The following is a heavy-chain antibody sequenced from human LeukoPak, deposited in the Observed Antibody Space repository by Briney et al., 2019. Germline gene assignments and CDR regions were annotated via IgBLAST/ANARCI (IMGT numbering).Heavy chain of an antibody. Sequence: GGPLRLSCAASGFTFEDFAMHWVRQPPGKGLEWVSLVKGGGNTYYTDSVLGRFTISRDNSKNSLYLEMNSLRSEDTAFYYCARDDGRSFYLDYWGQGTLVTVSP. CDR1: GFTFEDFA. CDR2: VKGGGNT. J-gene: IGHJ4*02. V-gene: IGHV3-43*02. D-gene: IGHD1-26*01. CDR3: ARDDGRSFYLDY.